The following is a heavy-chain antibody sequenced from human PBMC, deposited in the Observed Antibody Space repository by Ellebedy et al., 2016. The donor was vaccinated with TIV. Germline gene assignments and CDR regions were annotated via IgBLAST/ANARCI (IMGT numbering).Heavy chain of an antibody. Sequence: AASVKVSCKASGHSFTSYGISWVRQAPGEGLEWMGWISAYNGNTLYIEKFQGRVTMTTDTSTNTAYVELRSLRSDDTAMYYCARHHDNSWSHLADYWGQGTLVTVSS. CDR2: ISAYNGNT. CDR3: ARHHDNSWSHLADY. V-gene: IGHV1-18*04. J-gene: IGHJ4*02. D-gene: IGHD4-11*01. CDR1: GHSFTSYG.